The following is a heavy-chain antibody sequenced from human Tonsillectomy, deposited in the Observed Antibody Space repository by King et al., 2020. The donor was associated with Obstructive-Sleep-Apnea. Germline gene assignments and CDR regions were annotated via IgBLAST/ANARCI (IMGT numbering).Heavy chain of an antibody. D-gene: IGHD2-21*02. V-gene: IGHV3-7*01. CDR3: ARDHGVVTVEYYYYGMDV. Sequence: VQLVESGGGLVQPGGSLRLSCAASGFTFSSYWMSWVRQAPGKGLEWVANIKQDGSEKYYVDSVKGRFTISRDNAKNSLYLQMNSLRAEDTAVNYCARDHGVVTVEYYYYGMDVWGQGTTVTVSS. CDR2: IKQDGSEK. J-gene: IGHJ6*02. CDR1: GFTFSSYW.